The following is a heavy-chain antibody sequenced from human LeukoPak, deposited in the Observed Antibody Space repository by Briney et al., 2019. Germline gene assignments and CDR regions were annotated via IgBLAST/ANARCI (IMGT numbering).Heavy chain of an antibody. J-gene: IGHJ4*02. V-gene: IGHV3-7*01. Sequence: GGSLRLSCAASGSTFSSYWMSWVRQAPGKGLEWVANIKQDGSEKYYVDSVKGRFTISRDNAKNSLYLQMNSLRAEDTAVYYCARILDSAWGELGYWGQGTLVTVSS. CDR2: IKQDGSEK. CDR3: ARILDSAWGELGY. D-gene: IGHD6-19*01. CDR1: GSTFSSYW.